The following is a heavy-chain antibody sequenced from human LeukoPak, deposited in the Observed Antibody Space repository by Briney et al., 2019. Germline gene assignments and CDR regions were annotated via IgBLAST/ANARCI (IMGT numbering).Heavy chain of an antibody. CDR2: ISAYNGNT. J-gene: IGHJ4*02. D-gene: IGHD2-21*02. CDR1: GYTFTSYG. V-gene: IGHV1-18*01. CDR3: ARDLGIVVVTAMLDY. Sequence: GASVKVSCKASGYTFTSYGISWVRQAPGQGLEWMGWISAYNGNTNYAQKLQGRVTMTRDTSISTAYMELSRLRSDDTAVYYCARDLGIVVVTAMLDYWGQGTLVTVSS.